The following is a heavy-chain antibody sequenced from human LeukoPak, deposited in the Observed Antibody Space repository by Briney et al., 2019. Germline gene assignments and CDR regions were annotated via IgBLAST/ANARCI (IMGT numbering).Heavy chain of an antibody. CDR1: GGSNY. J-gene: IGHJ6*03. CDR3: ARRASYYMDV. CDR2: IHYSGRLGST. Sequence: LETLSLTCTVSGGSNYWSWIRQSPGKGLEWIAYIHYSGRLGSTTYNPSLKSRVTISVDTSKNQFSLKLNSVTAADTAVYYCARRASYYMDVWGKGTTVTVSS. V-gene: IGHV4-59*08.